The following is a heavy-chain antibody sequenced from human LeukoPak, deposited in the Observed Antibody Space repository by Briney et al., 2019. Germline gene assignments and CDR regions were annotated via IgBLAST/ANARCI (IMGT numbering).Heavy chain of an antibody. CDR2: LIGSGGST. D-gene: IGHD3-10*01. Sequence: GGSLTHSCAASGFTFSSYAMSGVRQAPGKGLEWVSALIGSGGSTYYADSVKGRFTISRDNSKNTLYLQMNSLRVEDTAVYYCAKGEVVRGVTYFDYWGQGTLVTVSS. V-gene: IGHV3-23*01. CDR3: AKGEVVRGVTYFDY. J-gene: IGHJ4*02. CDR1: GFTFSSYA.